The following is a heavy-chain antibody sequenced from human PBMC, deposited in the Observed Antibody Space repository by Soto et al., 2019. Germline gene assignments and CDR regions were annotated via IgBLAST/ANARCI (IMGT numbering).Heavy chain of an antibody. Sequence: SLRLSCAASRFSFSNYGIHWVLQTPFKGLEWVALIWYDGSNKNYADSVKGRFTISRDNSKNTLYLQMNSLRAEDTAVYYCARDAGILRFLEWLFKNWGQGTLVTVS. V-gene: IGHV3-33*01. CDR1: RFSFSNYG. D-gene: IGHD3-3*01. CDR3: ARDAGILRFLEWLFKN. J-gene: IGHJ4*02. CDR2: IWYDGSNK.